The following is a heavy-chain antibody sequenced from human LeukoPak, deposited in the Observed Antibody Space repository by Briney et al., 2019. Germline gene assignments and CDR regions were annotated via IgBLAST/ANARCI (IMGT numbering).Heavy chain of an antibody. V-gene: IGHV4-59*01. CDR3: ARVVEELLWFGELLGAFDI. Sequence: SETLSLTCTVSGGSISSYYWSWIRQPPGKGLEWIGYIYYSGGTNYNPSLKSRVTISVDTSKNQFSLKLSSVTAADTAVYYCARVVEELLWFGELLGAFDIWGQGTMVTVSS. CDR2: IYYSGGT. J-gene: IGHJ3*02. CDR1: GGSISSYY. D-gene: IGHD3-10*01.